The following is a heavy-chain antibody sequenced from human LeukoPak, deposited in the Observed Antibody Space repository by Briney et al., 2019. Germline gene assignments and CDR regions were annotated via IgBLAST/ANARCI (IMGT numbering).Heavy chain of an antibody. CDR3: AKDTGGYSYANFDY. CDR1: GFTFSSYA. CDR2: ISGSGGGT. Sequence: PGGSLRLSRAASGFTFSSYAMSWVRQAPGKGLEWVSGISGSGGGTNYAESVKGRFTISRDNSKNTLYLQMNSLRAEDTAVYYCAKDTGGYSYANFDYWGQGTLVTVSS. D-gene: IGHD5-18*01. J-gene: IGHJ4*02. V-gene: IGHV3-23*01.